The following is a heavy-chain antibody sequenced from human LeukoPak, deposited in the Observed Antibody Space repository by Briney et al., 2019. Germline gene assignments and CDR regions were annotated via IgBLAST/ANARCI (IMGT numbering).Heavy chain of an antibody. V-gene: IGHV3-48*01. J-gene: IGHJ3*02. D-gene: IGHD2-8*02. CDR2: ISSSSSTI. CDR3: SRVVFVPVGGFDI. Sequence: QPGGSLRLSCAASGLTFSSYSMNWVRQAPGKGLEWVSYISSSSSTIYYADSVKGRFTISRDNAKISLYLQMNSLRVEDTAVYYCSRVVFVPVGGFDIWGQGTMVTVSS. CDR1: GLTFSSYS.